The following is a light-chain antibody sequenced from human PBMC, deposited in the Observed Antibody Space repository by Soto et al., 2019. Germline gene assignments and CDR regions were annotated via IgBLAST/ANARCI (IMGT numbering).Light chain of an antibody. J-gene: IGKJ3*01. CDR2: DAS. V-gene: IGKV3-15*01. CDR1: QSVGSR. CDR3: QQYNNWPPFT. Sequence: EIVMTQSPATLSVSPGERASLSCRASQSVGSRLAWYQHKPGQAPRLLIYDASTRAIGFPSRFSGSGSRTDFTLTISSLQPEDFAVYYCQQYNNWPPFTFGPGTKVYIK.